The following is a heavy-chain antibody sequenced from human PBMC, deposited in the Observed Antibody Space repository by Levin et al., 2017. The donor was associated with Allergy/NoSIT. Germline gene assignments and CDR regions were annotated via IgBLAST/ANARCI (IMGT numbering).Heavy chain of an antibody. Sequence: SQTLSLTCAVYGGSFSGYYWSWIRQPPGKGLEWIGEINHSGSTNYNPSLKSRVTISVDTSKNQFSLKLSSVTAADTAVYYCARAGGRCTNGVCYTYYYYYGMDVWGQGTTVTVSS. CDR2: INHSGST. CDR3: ARAGGRCTNGVCYTYYYYYGMDV. D-gene: IGHD2-8*01. J-gene: IGHJ6*02. V-gene: IGHV4-34*01. CDR1: GGSFSGYY.